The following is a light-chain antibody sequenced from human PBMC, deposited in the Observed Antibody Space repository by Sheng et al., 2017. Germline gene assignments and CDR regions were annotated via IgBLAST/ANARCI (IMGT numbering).Light chain of an antibody. Sequence: QSLLTQPPSVSGAPGQRVTISCTGSSSNIGAGYDVHWYQQLPGTAPKLLISGNNNRPSGVPDRFSGSNSGASASLAIAGLQAEDEADYYCQSYDSSLSVVFGGGTKLTVL. CDR1: SSNIGAGYD. J-gene: IGLJ2*01. V-gene: IGLV1-40*01. CDR3: QSYDSSLSVV. CDR2: GNN.